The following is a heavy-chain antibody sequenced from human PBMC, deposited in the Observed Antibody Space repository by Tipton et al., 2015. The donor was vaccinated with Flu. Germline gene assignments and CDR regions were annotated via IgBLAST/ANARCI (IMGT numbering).Heavy chain of an antibody. Sequence: QLVQSGAEVKKPGASVKVSCKASGYTFTSYDINWVRQATGQGLEWMGWMNPNSGNTGYAQKFQGRVPMTRNTSISTAYMELSSRRSEVTAVFYWARGPWSGGSCSFSVGFYGMDVWGQGTTFTVSS. CDR2: MNPNSGNT. J-gene: IGHJ6*02. D-gene: IGHD2-15*01. CDR1: GYTFTSYD. V-gene: IGHV1-8*01. CDR3: ARGPWSGGSCSFSVGFYGMDV.